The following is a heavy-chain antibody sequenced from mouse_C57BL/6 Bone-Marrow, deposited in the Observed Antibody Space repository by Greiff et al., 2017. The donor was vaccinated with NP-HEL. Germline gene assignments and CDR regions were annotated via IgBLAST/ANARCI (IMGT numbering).Heavy chain of an antibody. D-gene: IGHD2-1*01. CDR3: AFYYGNYLAAY. J-gene: IGHJ3*01. Sequence: QVQLKESGAELVRPGTSVKMSCKASGYTFTNYWIGWAKQRPGHGLEWIGDIYPGGGYTNYNEKFKGKATLTADKSSSTAYMQFSSLTSEDSAIYYCAFYYGNYLAAYWGQGTLVTVSA. V-gene: IGHV1-63*01. CDR1: GYTFTNYW. CDR2: IYPGGGYT.